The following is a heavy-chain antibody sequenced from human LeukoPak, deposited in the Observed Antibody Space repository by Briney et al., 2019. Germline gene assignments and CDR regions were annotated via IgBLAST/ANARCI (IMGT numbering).Heavy chain of an antibody. V-gene: IGHV3-30*04. CDR2: ISYDGRNK. Sequence: GGSLTLSCTACGFTFSSYDMQWVRQAPGKGLVWVAVISYDGRNKYYAESVKGRFTISRDNSKTTLYLQLNSLRAEDTAVYYCARGYDQPLFGELSPPIDYWGEGTLVTVSS. D-gene: IGHD3-10*02. CDR1: GFTFSSYD. CDR3: ARGYDQPLFGELSPPIDY. J-gene: IGHJ4*02.